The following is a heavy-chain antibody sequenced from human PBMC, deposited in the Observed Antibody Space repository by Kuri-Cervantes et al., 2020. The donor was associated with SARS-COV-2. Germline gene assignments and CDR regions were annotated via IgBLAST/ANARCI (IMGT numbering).Heavy chain of an antibody. D-gene: IGHD1-1*01. CDR3: ARGGELERRYYYYYMDV. J-gene: IGHJ6*03. CDR2: ISYDGSNK. Sequence: GGSLRLSCTASGFIFSDYYMTWIRQAPGKGLEWVAVISYDGSNKYYADSVKGRFTISRDNSKNTLYPQMNSLRAEDTAVYYCARGGELERRYYYYYMDVWGKGTTVTVSS. V-gene: IGHV3-30-3*01. CDR1: GFIFSDYY.